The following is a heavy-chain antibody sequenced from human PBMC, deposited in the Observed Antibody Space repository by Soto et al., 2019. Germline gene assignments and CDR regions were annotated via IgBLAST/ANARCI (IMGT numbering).Heavy chain of an antibody. Sequence: ASVKVSCKAPGYTFTSYYMHWVRQAPGQGIERMGRISANNGNTNYAQKLQGRVNMTTDTSTSTAYMELRSLRSDDTAVYYCASLGADKITIFGVVYYYMDVWGKGTTVTVSS. V-gene: IGHV1-18*04. CDR2: ISANNGNT. CDR1: GYTFTSYY. D-gene: IGHD3-3*01. J-gene: IGHJ6*03. CDR3: ASLGADKITIFGVVYYYMDV.